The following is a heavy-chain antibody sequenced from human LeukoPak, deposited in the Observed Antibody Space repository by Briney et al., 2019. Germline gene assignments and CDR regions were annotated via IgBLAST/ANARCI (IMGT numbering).Heavy chain of an antibody. Sequence: GGSLRHSCAASGFTFSSYAMTWVRQAPGKGLEWVANLERDGSHKDYMDSVRGRFAISRDNAKNSLYLQMNSLRVEDTAIYYCARDPLNGALDYWGQGTLVTVAS. CDR2: LERDGSHK. CDR3: ARDPLNGALDY. J-gene: IGHJ4*02. D-gene: IGHD7-27*01. CDR1: GFTFSSYA. V-gene: IGHV3-7*01.